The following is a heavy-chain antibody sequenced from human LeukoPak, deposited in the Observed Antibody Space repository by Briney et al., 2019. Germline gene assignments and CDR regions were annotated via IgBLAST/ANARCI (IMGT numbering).Heavy chain of an antibody. CDR1: GFTFSSYS. J-gene: IGHJ4*02. CDR3: ARAVLGSSGYDSNFDY. D-gene: IGHD3-22*01. V-gene: IGHV3-48*04. Sequence: GGSLRLSCAASGFTFSSYSMNWVRQAPGMGLEWVSYISSSSSTIYYADSVEGRFTISRDNAKNSLYLQMNSLRAEDTAVYYCARAVLGSSGYDSNFDYWGQGTLVTVSS. CDR2: ISSSSSTI.